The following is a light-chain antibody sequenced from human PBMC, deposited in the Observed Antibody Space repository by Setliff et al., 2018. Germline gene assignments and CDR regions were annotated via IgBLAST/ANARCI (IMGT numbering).Light chain of an antibody. CDR1: SNAVWGHNY. CDR2: DVT. J-gene: IGLJ1*01. Sequence: QSVLTQPHSASGSPGQSVTISCTGTSNAVWGHNYVSWYQQHPGKAPQLIIYDVTKRPSGVPDRFSGSKSGNTASLTVSGLQAEDEADYYCSSYADSNIFLFGTGTKVTVL. CDR3: SSYADSNIFL. V-gene: IGLV2-8*01.